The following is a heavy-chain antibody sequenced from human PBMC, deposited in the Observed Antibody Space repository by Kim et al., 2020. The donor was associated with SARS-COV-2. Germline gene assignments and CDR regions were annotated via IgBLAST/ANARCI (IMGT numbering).Heavy chain of an antibody. Sequence: ADSVKGRLTMARDNDKNSLFLQRNSLRDEDTAVYYCARGQKYMLSQNFDYWGQGTLVTVSS. J-gene: IGHJ4*02. V-gene: IGHV3-48*02. CDR3: ARGQKYMLSQNFDY. D-gene: IGHD2-8*01.